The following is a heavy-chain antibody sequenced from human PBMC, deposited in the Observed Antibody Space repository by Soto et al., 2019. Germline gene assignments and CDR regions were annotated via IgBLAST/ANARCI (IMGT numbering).Heavy chain of an antibody. CDR2: MRSRANSYAT. Sequence: PGGSLRLSCAASGFTFSNAWMSWVRQASGKGLEWVGRMRSRANSYATTYAESVKGRFTISRDDSENTAYLQMNSLKTEDTAVYYCTTSGYDKFVDYWGQGILVTVSS. V-gene: IGHV3-73*01. CDR1: GFTFSNAW. D-gene: IGHD5-12*01. J-gene: IGHJ4*02. CDR3: TTSGYDKFVDY.